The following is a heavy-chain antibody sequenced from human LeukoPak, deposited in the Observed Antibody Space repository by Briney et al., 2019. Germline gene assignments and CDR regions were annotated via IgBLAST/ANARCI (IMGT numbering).Heavy chain of an antibody. Sequence: KPSETLSLTCAVYGGSFSGYYWSWIRQPPGKGLEWIGEINHSGSTNYNPSLKSRVTISVDTSKNQFSLKLSSVTAADTAVYYCARRNSYGHVGLVYWGQGTLVTVSS. CDR2: INHSGST. CDR3: ARRNSYGHVGLVY. V-gene: IGHV4-34*01. CDR1: GGSFSGYY. J-gene: IGHJ4*02. D-gene: IGHD5-18*01.